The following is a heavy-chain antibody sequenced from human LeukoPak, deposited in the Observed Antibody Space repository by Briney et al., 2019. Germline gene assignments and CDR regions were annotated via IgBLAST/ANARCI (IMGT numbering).Heavy chain of an antibody. Sequence: GEPLKISCKDSGYSFTSYWIGWVRQMPGKGLEWMGIIYPGDSDTRYSPSFQGQVTISADKSINTASLQWSSLKAPDTAIYYCARSRAPGAADAFDIWGQGTMVTVSS. J-gene: IGHJ3*02. D-gene: IGHD7-27*01. CDR3: ARSRAPGAADAFDI. CDR1: GYSFTSYW. V-gene: IGHV5-51*01. CDR2: IYPGDSDT.